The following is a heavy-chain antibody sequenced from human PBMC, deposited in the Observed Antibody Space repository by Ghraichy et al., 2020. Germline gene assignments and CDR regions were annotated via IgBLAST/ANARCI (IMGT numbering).Heavy chain of an antibody. CDR2: INSDGSNT. D-gene: IGHD5-24*01. J-gene: IGHJ4*02. Sequence: GGSLRLSCAASGFTFSKSWIHWVRQAPGKGLVWVSRINSDGSNTNYADSVKGRFTISRDNAKNTLYLQMNSLRAEDTAVYYCARVSAYNWFDCWGQGTLVTVSS. CDR3: ARVSAYNWFDC. V-gene: IGHV3-74*01. CDR1: GFTFSKSW.